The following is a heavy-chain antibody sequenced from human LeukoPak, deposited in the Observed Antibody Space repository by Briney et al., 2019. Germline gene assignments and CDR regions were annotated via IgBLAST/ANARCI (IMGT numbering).Heavy chain of an antibody. CDR2: IWYDGSNK. CDR3: AKDRKRCSSTSCYTTYYFDY. Sequence: GGSPRLSCAASGFTFSSYGMHWVRQAPGKGLEWVAVIWYDGSNKYYADSVKGRFTISRDNSKNTLYLQMNSLRAEDTAVYYCAKDRKRCSSTSCYTTYYFDYWGQGTLVTVSS. CDR1: GFTFSSYG. D-gene: IGHD2-2*02. V-gene: IGHV3-33*06. J-gene: IGHJ4*02.